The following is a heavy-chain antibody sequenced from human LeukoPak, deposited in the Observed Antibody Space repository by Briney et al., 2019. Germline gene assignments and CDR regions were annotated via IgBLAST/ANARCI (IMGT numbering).Heavy chain of an antibody. Sequence: VGCLRLSCEASGFTLSSHCMSSGCDGPGEGLWSVSIIKQEGSEKDDVDSVTGRFTISRDNAKNSLYLQMNSLRDEDTAVYYCARDTSAWRYGMDVWGQGTTVTVSS. J-gene: IGHJ6*02. V-gene: IGHV3-7*01. CDR3: ARDTSAWRYGMDV. CDR1: GFTLSSHC. D-gene: IGHD6-19*01. CDR2: IKQEGSEK.